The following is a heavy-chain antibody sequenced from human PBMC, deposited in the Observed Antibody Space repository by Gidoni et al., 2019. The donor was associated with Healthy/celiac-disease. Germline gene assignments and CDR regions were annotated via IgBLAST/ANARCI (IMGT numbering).Heavy chain of an antibody. Sequence: EVQLVESGGGLVKPGGSLRLSCAASGFTFSNAWRSWVRQAPGKGLEWVGRIKSKTDGGTTDYAAPVKGRFTISRDDSKNTLYLQMNSLKTEDTAVYYCTTDGGSGWYGDYWGQGTLVTVSS. CDR1: GFTFSNAW. D-gene: IGHD6-19*01. CDR2: IKSKTDGGTT. V-gene: IGHV3-15*01. CDR3: TTDGGSGWYGDY. J-gene: IGHJ4*02.